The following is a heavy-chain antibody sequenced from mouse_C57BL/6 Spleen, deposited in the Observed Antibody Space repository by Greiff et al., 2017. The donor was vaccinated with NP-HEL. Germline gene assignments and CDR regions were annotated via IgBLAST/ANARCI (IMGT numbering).Heavy chain of an antibody. CDR2: ISSGSSTI. Sequence: EVKLVESGGGLVKPGGSLKLSCAASGFTFSDYGMHWVRQAPEKGLEWVAYISSGSSTIYYADKVKGRFTIARDNAKNTLFLQMTSLRSEDTAMYYCARFTTVVPLDYWGQGTTLTVSS. CDR3: ARFTTVVPLDY. CDR1: GFTFSDYG. V-gene: IGHV5-17*01. J-gene: IGHJ2*01. D-gene: IGHD1-1*01.